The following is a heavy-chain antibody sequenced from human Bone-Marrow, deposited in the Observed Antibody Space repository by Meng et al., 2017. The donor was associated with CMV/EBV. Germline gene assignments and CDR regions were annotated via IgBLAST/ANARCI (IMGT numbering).Heavy chain of an antibody. CDR1: GFTFSSYA. CDR3: ASLGLRFLEWLPLDY. V-gene: IGHV3-7*01. D-gene: IGHD3-3*01. J-gene: IGHJ4*02. CDR2: IKQDGSEK. Sequence: GESLKISCAASGFTFSSYAMHWVRQAPGKGLEWVANIKQDGSEKYYVDSVKGRFTISRDNAKNSLYLQMNSLRAEDTAVYYCASLGLRFLEWLPLDYWGQGTLVTVSS.